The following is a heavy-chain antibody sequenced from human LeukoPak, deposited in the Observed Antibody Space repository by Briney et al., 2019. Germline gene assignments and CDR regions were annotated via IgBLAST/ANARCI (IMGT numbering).Heavy chain of an antibody. CDR1: GGSTSSYY. Sequence: SETLSLTCTVSGGSTSSYYWSWIRQPPGKGLEWIGHIYYSGSTNYNPSLKSRVTISIDTSKNQFSLRLSSVTAADTAVYYCARGAAGYSYGWGQGTLVTVSS. D-gene: IGHD5-18*01. V-gene: IGHV4-59*01. CDR3: ARGAAGYSYG. J-gene: IGHJ4*02. CDR2: IYYSGST.